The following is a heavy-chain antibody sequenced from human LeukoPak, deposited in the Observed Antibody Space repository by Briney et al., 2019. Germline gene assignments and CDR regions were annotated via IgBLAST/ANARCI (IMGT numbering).Heavy chain of an antibody. D-gene: IGHD3-10*01. J-gene: IGHJ5*02. Sequence: PSETLSLTCTVSGGSISSGSYYWSWIRQPPGKGLEWIGHMYYSGSTNYNPSLKSRVTISLDTSKKQSSLRVNSVTVADTAVYYCARGLKDYGSGSYEWFDPWGQGTLVTVSS. CDR1: GGSISSGSYY. CDR3: ARGLKDYGSGSYEWFDP. CDR2: MYYSGST. V-gene: IGHV4-61*01.